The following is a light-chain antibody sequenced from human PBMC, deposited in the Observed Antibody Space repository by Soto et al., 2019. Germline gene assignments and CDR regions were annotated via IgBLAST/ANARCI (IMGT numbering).Light chain of an antibody. Sequence: DIQMTQSPSTLSASVGDRVTITCRASQSISSWLAWYQQKPGKAPKLLIYKASSLESGVPSRFSGSGSGTEVPLTISRLQPDDFATYYCQQYNSYSWTFGQGTKVELK. J-gene: IGKJ1*01. CDR3: QQYNSYSWT. CDR2: KAS. CDR1: QSISSW. V-gene: IGKV1-5*03.